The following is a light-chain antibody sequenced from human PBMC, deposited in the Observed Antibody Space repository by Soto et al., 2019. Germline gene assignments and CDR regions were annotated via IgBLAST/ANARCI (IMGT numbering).Light chain of an antibody. CDR3: QHRSNWPLIT. CDR2: DAS. J-gene: IGKJ5*01. CDR1: QSVRTY. Sequence: EIVLTQSPATLSLSPGERATLSCRASQSVRTYLAWYQQKPGQAPRLLIYDASNRATGIPARFSGSGSGTDFTLTINSLEPDDFAVYYCQHRSNWPLITFGQGTRLEIQ. V-gene: IGKV3-11*01.